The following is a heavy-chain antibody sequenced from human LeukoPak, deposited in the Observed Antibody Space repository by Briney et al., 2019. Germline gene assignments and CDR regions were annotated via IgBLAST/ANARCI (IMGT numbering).Heavy chain of an antibody. Sequence: ASVKVSCKASGYTFDSYGINWVRQATGQGLEWMGWVDPNSGKTGYAQKFQGRVTMTKNTSMNTAYMELSSLKSDDTAVYYCARGPHDGTIDYWGQGTLVTVSS. CDR1: GYTFDSYG. D-gene: IGHD1-1*01. J-gene: IGHJ4*02. CDR3: ARGPHDGTIDY. V-gene: IGHV1-8*01. CDR2: VDPNSGKT.